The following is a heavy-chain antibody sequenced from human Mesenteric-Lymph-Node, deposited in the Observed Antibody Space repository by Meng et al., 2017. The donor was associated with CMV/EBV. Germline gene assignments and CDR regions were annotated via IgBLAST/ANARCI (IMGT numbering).Heavy chain of an antibody. CDR1: GFIFSSYW. V-gene: IGHV3-7*01. J-gene: IGHJ4*02. D-gene: IGHD1-7*01. Sequence: GESLKISCATSGFIFSSYWMTWVRQAPGEGLEWVANIKQDEGEKYYVDSVRGRFTVSRDNAKNTLYLQMNSLRAEDTAIYYCARDASAGTTRFDFWGQGTLVTVSS. CDR2: IKQDEGEK. CDR3: ARDASAGTTRFDF.